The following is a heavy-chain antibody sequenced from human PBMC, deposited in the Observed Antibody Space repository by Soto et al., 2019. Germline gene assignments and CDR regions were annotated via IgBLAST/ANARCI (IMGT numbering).Heavy chain of an antibody. D-gene: IGHD1-26*01. J-gene: IGHJ6*02. V-gene: IGHV4-59*08. CDR1: GGSISDYC. CDR3: ARQSGGYYYYGMDV. Sequence: PSETLSLTCTVSGGSISDYCGSWIRQPPGKGLEWIGYIYYSGTTNYSPSLKSRVTISVDTSKNQFSLKLSSVTAANSAIYYCARQSGGYYYYGMDVWGQGTTVTSP. CDR2: IYYSGTT.